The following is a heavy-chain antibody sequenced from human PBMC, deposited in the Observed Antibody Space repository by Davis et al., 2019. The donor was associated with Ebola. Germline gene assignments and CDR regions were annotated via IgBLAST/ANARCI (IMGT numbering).Heavy chain of an antibody. Sequence: PSETLSLTCAVYGGSFSGYYWSWIRQPPGKGLEWIGEINHSGSTNYNPSLKSRVTISVDTSKNQFSLKLSSVTAADTAVYYCAREGALGGNRKNWFDPWGQGTLVTVSS. CDR3: AREGALGGNRKNWFDP. V-gene: IGHV4-34*01. D-gene: IGHD4-23*01. CDR1: GGSFSGYY. CDR2: INHSGST. J-gene: IGHJ5*02.